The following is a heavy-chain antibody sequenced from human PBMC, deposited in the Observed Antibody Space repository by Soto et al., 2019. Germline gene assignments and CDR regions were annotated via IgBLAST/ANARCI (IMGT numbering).Heavy chain of an antibody. CDR3: AGSIAAAGTLLPGMDV. J-gene: IGHJ6*02. CDR1: GGTFSSYA. CDR2: IIPIFGTA. Sequence: GASVKVSCKASGGTFSSYAISWVRQAPGQGLEWMGGIIPIFGTANYAQKFQGRATITADESTSTAYMELSSLRSEDTAVYYCAGSIAAAGTLLPGMDVWGQGTTVTVSS. V-gene: IGHV1-69*13. D-gene: IGHD6-13*01.